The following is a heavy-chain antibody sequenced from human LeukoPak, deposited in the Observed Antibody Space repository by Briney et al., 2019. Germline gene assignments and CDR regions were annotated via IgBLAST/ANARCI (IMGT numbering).Heavy chain of an antibody. CDR3: ARVLRGGYSIDY. J-gene: IGHJ4*02. CDR2: ISYDGSNK. D-gene: IGHD3-22*01. CDR1: GFTFSSYA. V-gene: IGHV3-30*01. Sequence: GGSLRLSCAASGFTFSSYAMHWVRQAPGKGLEWVAVISYDGSNKYYADSVKGRFTISRDNSKNTLYLQMNSLRAEDTAVYYCARVLRGGYSIDYWGQGTLVTVSS.